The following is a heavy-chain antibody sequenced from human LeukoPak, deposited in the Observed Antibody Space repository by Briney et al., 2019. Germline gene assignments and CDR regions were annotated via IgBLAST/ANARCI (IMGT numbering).Heavy chain of an antibody. CDR1: GYTFTGYY. V-gene: IGHV1-2*02. D-gene: IGHD3-22*01. CDR2: INPNNGGT. J-gene: IGHJ4*02. Sequence: ASVQVSCKASGYTFTGYYLHWVRQAPGQGLEWIGWINPNNGGTNYAQKFQDRVTMTRDTSISTAYMELSRLTSDDTAVYYCARDQNFHDSGGYYGIESWGQGTLVTVSS. CDR3: ARDQNFHDSGGYYGIES.